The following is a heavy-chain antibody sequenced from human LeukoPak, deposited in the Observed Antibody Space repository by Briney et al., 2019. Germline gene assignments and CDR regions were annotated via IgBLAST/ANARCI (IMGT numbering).Heavy chain of an antibody. CDR2: IWYDGSNK. CDR1: GFTFSSYG. CDR3: ARERIAAAGTYYYYYYGMDV. D-gene: IGHD6-13*01. J-gene: IGHJ6*02. Sequence: GGSLRLSCAASGFTFSSYGMHWVRQAPGKGLEWVAVIWYDGSNKYYADSVKGRFTISRDNSKNTLYLQMNSLRAEDTAVYYCARERIAAAGTYYYYYYGMDVWGQGTTVTVSS. V-gene: IGHV3-33*01.